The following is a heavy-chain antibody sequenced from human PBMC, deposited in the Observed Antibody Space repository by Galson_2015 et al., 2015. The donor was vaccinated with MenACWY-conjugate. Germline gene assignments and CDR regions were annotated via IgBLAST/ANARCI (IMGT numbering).Heavy chain of an antibody. J-gene: IGHJ5*02. CDR2: IYHSGAT. CDR1: GASMSNYS. V-gene: IGHV4-59*13. Sequence: ETLSLTCTVSGASMSNYSWTWIRQPPGKGLEWIGHIYHSGATNYNPSLQSRVTISADASKDQISLNLASVSAADTAVYYCARRATTGWFDPWGQGTQVTVSS. D-gene: IGHD4-17*01. CDR3: ARRATTGWFDP.